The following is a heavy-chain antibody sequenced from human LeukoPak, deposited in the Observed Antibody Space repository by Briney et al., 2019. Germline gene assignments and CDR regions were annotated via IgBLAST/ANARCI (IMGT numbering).Heavy chain of an antibody. Sequence: ASVKVSCKASGYTFASYDINSVRQATGQGLEWMGWMNPNSGNTGYAQKFQGRVTITMNTSISTAYMELSSLTSEDTAVYYCARGPYTHYDSSGDYYNWFDPWGQGTLVTVSS. CDR1: GYTFASYD. V-gene: IGHV1-8*03. J-gene: IGHJ5*02. CDR2: MNPNSGNT. CDR3: ARGPYTHYDSSGDYYNWFDP. D-gene: IGHD3-22*01.